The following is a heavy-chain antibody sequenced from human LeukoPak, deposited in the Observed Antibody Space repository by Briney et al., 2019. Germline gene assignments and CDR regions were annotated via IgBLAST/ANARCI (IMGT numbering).Heavy chain of an antibody. D-gene: IGHD2-15*01. CDR1: GFSFSTHA. CDR3: ARGLAANDWFDP. CDR2: IYYSGGNT. J-gene: IGHJ5*02. V-gene: IGHV3-23*01. Sequence: GSLRLSCAASGFSFSTHAMSWVRQAPGKGLEWVSTIYYSGGNTYSADSVKGRFTISRDNAKNMLYLQMNSLRAEDTAVYYCARGLAANDWFDPWGQGTLVTVSS.